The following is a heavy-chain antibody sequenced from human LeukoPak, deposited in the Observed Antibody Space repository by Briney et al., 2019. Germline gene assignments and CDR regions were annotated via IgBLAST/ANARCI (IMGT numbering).Heavy chain of an antibody. Sequence: SETLSLACAVYGGSFSGYYWSWMRQPPGKGLEWIGYIYYSGSTNYNPSLKSRVTISVDTSKNQFSLKLSSVTAADTAVYYCARHRAKEAFDIWGQGTMVTVSS. V-gene: IGHV4-59*01. CDR2: IYYSGST. CDR1: GGSFSGYY. J-gene: IGHJ3*02. CDR3: ARHRAKEAFDI.